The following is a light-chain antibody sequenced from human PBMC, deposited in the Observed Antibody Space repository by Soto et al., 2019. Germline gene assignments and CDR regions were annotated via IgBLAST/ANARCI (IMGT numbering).Light chain of an antibody. CDR1: QSISSH. J-gene: IGKJ5*01. CDR3: QQSYSTPIS. CDR2: TAS. Sequence: DIRMTQSPSSLSASVGDTVTITCRASQSISSHLNWYQQKPGKATNLLMYTASNLQSGVPSRVSGSGSGTDFTLTISSLQPEDFATYYCQQSYSTPISFGQGTRLEIK. V-gene: IGKV1-39*01.